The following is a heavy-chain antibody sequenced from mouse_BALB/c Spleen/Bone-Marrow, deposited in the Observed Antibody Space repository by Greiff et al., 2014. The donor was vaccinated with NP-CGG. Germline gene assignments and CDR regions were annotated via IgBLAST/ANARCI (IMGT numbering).Heavy chain of an antibody. CDR2: IYPGGIYS. D-gene: IGHD4-1*01. Sequence: VQLVESGVELVRPGTSVKISCKASGYTFTNSWLGWVKQRPGHGLEWIGDIYPGGIYSTYNEKFKGKATLAADTSSSTAYIQLSSLTSEDSAVYFCARYWDGYYFDYWGQDTTLTVSS. J-gene: IGHJ2*01. CDR3: ARYWDGYYFDY. CDR1: GYTFTNSW. V-gene: IGHV1-63*02.